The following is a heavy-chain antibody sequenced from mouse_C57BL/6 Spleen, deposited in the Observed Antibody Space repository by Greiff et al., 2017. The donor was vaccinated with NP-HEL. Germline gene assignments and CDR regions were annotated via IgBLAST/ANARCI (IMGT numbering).Heavy chain of an antibody. D-gene: IGHD1-1*01. Sequence: EVHLVESGGDLVKPGGSLKLSCAASGFTFSSYGMSWVRQTPDKRLEWVATISSGGSYTCSPDSVTGRFTISRDNANNTLYMQMSSLKSEDTAMYYCERATTVVAEPYFDYWGQGTTLTVSS. CDR1: GFTFSSYG. CDR2: ISSGGSYT. J-gene: IGHJ2*01. V-gene: IGHV5-6*01. CDR3: ERATTVVAEPYFDY.